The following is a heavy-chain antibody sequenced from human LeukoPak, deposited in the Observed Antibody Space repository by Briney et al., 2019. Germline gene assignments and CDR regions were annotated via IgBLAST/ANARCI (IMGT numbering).Heavy chain of an antibody. Sequence: PGASLRLSCAASGFTFSSYAMSWVRQAPGKGLEWVSAISGSGGSTYYADSVKGRFTISRDSSKNTLYLQMNSLRAEDTAVYYCAKEGMIVVVITTYFDYWGQGTLVTVSS. CDR3: AKEGMIVVVITTYFDY. V-gene: IGHV3-23*01. CDR1: GFTFSSYA. CDR2: ISGSGGST. D-gene: IGHD3-22*01. J-gene: IGHJ4*02.